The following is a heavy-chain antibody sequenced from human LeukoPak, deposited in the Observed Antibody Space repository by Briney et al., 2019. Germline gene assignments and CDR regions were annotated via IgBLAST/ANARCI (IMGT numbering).Heavy chain of an antibody. CDR3: AGKWDYDPLTGYYDWYFDL. CDR2: ISQSGIS. D-gene: IGHD3-9*01. Sequence: SETLSLTCAVHGATFSGYHWSWIRQPPGKGLEWIGKISQSGISKFNPSLKSGVTISLDTSKVQISLERKSVAAADTAVYFCAGKWDYDPLTGYYDWYFDLWGRGTLVTVSS. CDR1: GATFSGYH. J-gene: IGHJ2*01. V-gene: IGHV4-34*08.